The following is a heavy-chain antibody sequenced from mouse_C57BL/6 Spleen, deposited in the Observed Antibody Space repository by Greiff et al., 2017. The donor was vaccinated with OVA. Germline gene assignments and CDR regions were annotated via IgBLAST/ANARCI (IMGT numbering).Heavy chain of an antibody. CDR3: AKINWDDYAMDY. D-gene: IGHD4-1*02. J-gene: IGHJ4*01. V-gene: IGHV2-9*01. CDR1: GFSLTSYG. CDR2: IGGGGST. Sequence: VKVVESGPGLVAPSQSLSITCTVSGFSLTSYGVDWVRQTPGKGLEWLGEIGGGGSTNYNSALMSSLSISKDNSNSHVFLIMNRRQTDDTAMYYGAKINWDDYAMDYWGQGTSVTVSS.